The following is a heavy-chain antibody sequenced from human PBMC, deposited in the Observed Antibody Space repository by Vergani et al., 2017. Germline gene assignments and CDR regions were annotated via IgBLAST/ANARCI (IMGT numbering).Heavy chain of an antibody. CDR3: AREKRITMVRGVINEY. J-gene: IGHJ4*02. Sequence: VQLVESGGGLIQPGGSLRLSCAASGFTFSDYYMSWIRQAPGKGLEWVSYISSSGSTIYYADSVKGRFTISRDNAKNSLYLQMNSLRAEDTAVYYCAREKRITMVRGVINEYWGQGTLVTVSS. CDR1: GFTFSDYY. D-gene: IGHD3-10*01. CDR2: ISSSGSTI. V-gene: IGHV3-11*01.